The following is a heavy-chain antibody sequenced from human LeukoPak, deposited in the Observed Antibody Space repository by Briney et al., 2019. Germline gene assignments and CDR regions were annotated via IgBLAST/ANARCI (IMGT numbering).Heavy chain of an antibody. V-gene: IGHV3-48*01. J-gene: IGHJ3*02. CDR3: TTDNWRGLDAFDI. D-gene: IGHD3-3*01. Sequence: GGSLRLSCAASGFTFSTYAMDWVRQAPGKGLEWVSYLSSSSSVIYHADSVKGRFTISRDNAKNSLYLQMDSLKTEDTAMYYCTTDNWRGLDAFDIWGQGTMVTVSS. CDR2: LSSSSSVI. CDR1: GFTFSTYA.